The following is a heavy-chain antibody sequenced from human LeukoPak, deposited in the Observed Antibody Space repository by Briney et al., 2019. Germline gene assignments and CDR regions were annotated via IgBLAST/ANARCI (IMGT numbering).Heavy chain of an antibody. V-gene: IGHV4-4*02. CDR2: IYHSGST. Sequence: SGTLSLTCAVSDGSISSSKWWSWVRQPPGKGLEWIGEIYHSGSTHYNPSLKSRVTISVDTSKNHFSLKLSSVTAADTALYYCARSIAAADISEVWGQGTLVTVSS. CDR1: DGSISSSKW. CDR3: ARSIAAADISEV. J-gene: IGHJ4*02. D-gene: IGHD6-13*01.